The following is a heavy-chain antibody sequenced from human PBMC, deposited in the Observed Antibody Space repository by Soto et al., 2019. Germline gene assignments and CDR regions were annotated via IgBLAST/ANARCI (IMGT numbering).Heavy chain of an antibody. CDR1: GFTFSSYS. Sequence: GGSLRLSCAASGFTFSSYSMNWVRKAPGKGLEWVSYISSSSSTIYYADSVKGRFTISRDNAKNSLYLQMNSLRDEDTAVYYCARGTPIAVAATDAFDIWGQGTMVTVSS. CDR3: ARGTPIAVAATDAFDI. V-gene: IGHV3-48*02. D-gene: IGHD6-19*01. J-gene: IGHJ3*02. CDR2: ISSSSSTI.